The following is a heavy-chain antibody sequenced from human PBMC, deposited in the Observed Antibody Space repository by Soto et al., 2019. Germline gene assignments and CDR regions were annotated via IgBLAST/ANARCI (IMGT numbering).Heavy chain of an antibody. J-gene: IGHJ6*03. CDR3: ARDPAPGVYSYGHYYYYYYMDV. Sequence: QVQLVESGGGVVQPGRSLRLSCAASGFTFSSYGMHWVRQAPGKGLEWVAVIWYDGSNKYYADSVKGRFTISRDNSKNTLYLQMNSLRAEDTAVYYCARDPAPGVYSYGHYYYYYYMDVWGKGTTVTVSS. D-gene: IGHD5-18*01. CDR2: IWYDGSNK. V-gene: IGHV3-33*01. CDR1: GFTFSSYG.